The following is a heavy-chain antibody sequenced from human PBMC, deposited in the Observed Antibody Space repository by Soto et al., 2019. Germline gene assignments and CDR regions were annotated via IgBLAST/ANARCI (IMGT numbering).Heavy chain of an antibody. CDR3: ASRIAVAGS. J-gene: IGHJ5*02. CDR1: GFTFISYG. V-gene: IGHV3-30*03. Sequence: GGSLRLSCAASGFTFISYGMHWVRQAPGKGLEWVAVISYDGSNKYYADSVKGRFTISRDNSKNTLYLQMNSLRAEDTAVYYCASRIAVAGSWGQGTLVTVSS. CDR2: ISYDGSNK. D-gene: IGHD6-19*01.